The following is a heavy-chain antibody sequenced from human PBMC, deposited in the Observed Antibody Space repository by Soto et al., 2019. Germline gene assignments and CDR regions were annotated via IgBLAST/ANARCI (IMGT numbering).Heavy chain of an antibody. CDR1: GFTVSSDS. Sequence: EVQLVETGGDLIQPGGSLRLSCEASGFTVSSDSMTWVRQAPGKGLEWISIIYSDNNTDYADSVKGRFSISRDTSKNILYLQMNSPRAEDTAEYYCARHYSAMGVWGQGTTVTVSS. V-gene: IGHV3-53*02. CDR3: ARHYSAMGV. J-gene: IGHJ6*02. CDR2: IYSDNNT.